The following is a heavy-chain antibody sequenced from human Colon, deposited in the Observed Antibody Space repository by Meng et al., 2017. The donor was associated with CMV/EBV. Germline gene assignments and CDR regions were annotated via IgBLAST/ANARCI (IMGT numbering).Heavy chain of an antibody. CDR1: GFTFSSYS. J-gene: IGHJ4*02. D-gene: IGHD6-13*01. V-gene: IGHV3-21*01. CDR3: ARGARIAAIGGFYYYDY. CDR2: ISSGGDYI. Sequence: EVXLVESGGXLVKPGGSLRLSCAASGFTFSSYSINWVRHAPGKGLEWVSSISSGGDYIYYADSVKGRFTISRDNAKNSLYLQMNSLRAEDTSVYYCARGARIAAIGGFYYYDYWGQGTLVTVSS.